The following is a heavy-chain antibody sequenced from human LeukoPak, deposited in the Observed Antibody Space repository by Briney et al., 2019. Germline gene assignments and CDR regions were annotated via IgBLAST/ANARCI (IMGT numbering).Heavy chain of an antibody. D-gene: IGHD2/OR15-2a*01. J-gene: IGHJ4*02. V-gene: IGHV3-23*01. Sequence: QPGGSLRLSCAVSGFTISICDMSWVRQAPGKGLEWVSTISGSGASTYYTDSVKGRFIISRDTSKNTLYLQMNSLRAEDTAVYYCANLRNTSPLYYCDYWGQGTLVTVSS. CDR2: ISGSGAST. CDR1: GFTISICD. CDR3: ANLRNTSPLYYCDY.